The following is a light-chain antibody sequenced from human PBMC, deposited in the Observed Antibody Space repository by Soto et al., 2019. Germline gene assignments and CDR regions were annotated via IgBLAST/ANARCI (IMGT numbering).Light chain of an antibody. CDR1: QAIYNY. CDR2: AAS. Sequence: DIQMTHAPSSLSASVGDRVTITCRASQAIYNYLAWYQQKPGKVPTLLISAASTLQSGVPSRFSGSGSGTDFTLTISSRQHEDVATYYCQKFSAVPTFGGGTKVEI. J-gene: IGKJ4*01. CDR3: QKFSAVPT. V-gene: IGKV1-27*01.